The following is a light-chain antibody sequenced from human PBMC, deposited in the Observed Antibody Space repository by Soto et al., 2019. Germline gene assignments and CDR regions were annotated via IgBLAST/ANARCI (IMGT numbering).Light chain of an antibody. CDR3: FSHRGGDSHV. V-gene: IGLV2-14*01. Sequence: QSALTQPASVSGSPGQSITISCTGTSSDVGAYNYVSWYQQYPGKAPKLMIYGVTNRPSGVSNRFSGAKTGNTASLTISGLQAEDEAAYYCFSHRGGDSHVFGTGPKATVL. CDR1: SSDVGAYNY. J-gene: IGLJ1*01. CDR2: GVT.